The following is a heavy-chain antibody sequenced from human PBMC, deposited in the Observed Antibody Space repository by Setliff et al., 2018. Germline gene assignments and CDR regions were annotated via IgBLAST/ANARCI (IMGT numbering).Heavy chain of an antibody. CDR1: GYTFTTYV. CDR3: ARQVYCSGLGCQFYSFYMDV. Sequence: GASVKVSCKASGYTFTTYVMHWVRQAPGQRLEWMGWINPDNGNTKYSQQFQGRVTITRDTSANTAYMELSSLRSEDTAVYYCARQVYCSGLGCQFYSFYMDVWGKGTTVTVSS. J-gene: IGHJ6*03. V-gene: IGHV1-3*01. D-gene: IGHD2-15*01. CDR2: INPDNGNT.